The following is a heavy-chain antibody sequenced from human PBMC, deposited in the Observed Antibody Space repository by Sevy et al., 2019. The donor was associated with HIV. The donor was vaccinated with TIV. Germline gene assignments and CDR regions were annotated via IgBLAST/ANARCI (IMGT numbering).Heavy chain of an antibody. V-gene: IGHV3-9*01. CDR2: ISWSSGNI. Sequence: GGSLRLSCAASGFTFDDYTMNWVRQAPGKGLEWVSGISWSSGNIAYADSVEGRFTFSRDNAKNSLYLQMNSLRVEDTALYYCVKDRSGSYSFDYWGQGTLVTIS. CDR1: GFTFDDYT. J-gene: IGHJ4*02. D-gene: IGHD1-26*01. CDR3: VKDRSGSYSFDY.